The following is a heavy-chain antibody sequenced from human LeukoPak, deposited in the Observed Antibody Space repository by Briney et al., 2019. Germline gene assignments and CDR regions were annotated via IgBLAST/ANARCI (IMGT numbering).Heavy chain of an antibody. J-gene: IGHJ6*02. CDR1: GYTFTSYD. V-gene: IGHV1-8*01. D-gene: IGHD3-16*01. Sequence: ASVKVSCKASGYTFTSYDINWVRQATGQGLEWMGWMNPNSGNTSYAQKFQGRVTMTRNTSISTAYMELSSLRSEDTAVYYCARGSTFQYYYYGMDVWGQGTTVTVSS. CDR3: ARGSTFQYYYYGMDV. CDR2: MNPNSGNT.